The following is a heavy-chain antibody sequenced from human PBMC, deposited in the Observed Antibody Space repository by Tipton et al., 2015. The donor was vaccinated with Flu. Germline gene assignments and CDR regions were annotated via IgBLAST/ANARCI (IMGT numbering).Heavy chain of an antibody. CDR3: ARHGDMSGYSFDY. J-gene: IGHJ4*02. D-gene: IGHD3-3*01. CDR2: IHPGDSYI. V-gene: IGHV5-51*01. Sequence: QLVQSGAEVKKPGESLKISCKGSGYSFASYWIGWVRQMPGKGLEWLGIIHPGDSYITYSPSFEGQVTISADRSISTAYLQWSSLKASDTAMYYCARHGDMSGYSFDYWGQGTLVTASS. CDR1: GYSFASYW.